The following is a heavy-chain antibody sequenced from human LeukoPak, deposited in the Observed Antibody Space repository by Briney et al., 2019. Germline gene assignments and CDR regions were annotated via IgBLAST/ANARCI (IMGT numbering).Heavy chain of an antibody. J-gene: IGHJ4*02. CDR1: GFTFSSYW. V-gene: IGHV3-7*01. CDR3: ASAPNENYFDF. CDR2: INQDGSAK. Sequence: GGSLRLSCAASGFTFSSYWMSWVRQAPGKGLEWVANINQDGSAKDYGGSVEGRFTISRDNAKNYLYLQMNSLTAEDTAVYFCASAPNENYFDFWGQGTLVTVSS.